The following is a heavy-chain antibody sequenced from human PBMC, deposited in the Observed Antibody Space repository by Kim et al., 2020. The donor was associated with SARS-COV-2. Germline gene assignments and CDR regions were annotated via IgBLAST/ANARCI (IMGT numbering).Heavy chain of an antibody. V-gene: IGHV4-59*01. Sequence: SETLSLTCTLSGGSTTGVYWTWLRQAPGKGLEWIGYIYYNGNTKYNPSLKSRVSISLDTAQNQFSLKVTSVTAADTAVYYCARGAVAAPTRLDNWGHGAL. CDR3: ARGAVAAPTRLDN. CDR2: IYYNGNT. CDR1: GGSTTGVY. J-gene: IGHJ4*01. D-gene: IGHD6-19*01.